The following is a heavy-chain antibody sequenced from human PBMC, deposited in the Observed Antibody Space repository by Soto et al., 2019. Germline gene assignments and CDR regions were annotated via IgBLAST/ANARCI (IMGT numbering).Heavy chain of an antibody. Sequence: GSLRLSCAASGFTFSDYYMSWIRQAPGKGLEWVSYISSSGSTIYYADSVKGRFTISRDNAKNSLYLQMNSLRAEDTAVYYCASQYFDWLSQYNWFDPWGQGTLVTVSS. D-gene: IGHD3-9*01. CDR3: ASQYFDWLSQYNWFDP. J-gene: IGHJ5*02. CDR1: GFTFSDYY. V-gene: IGHV3-11*01. CDR2: ISSSGSTI.